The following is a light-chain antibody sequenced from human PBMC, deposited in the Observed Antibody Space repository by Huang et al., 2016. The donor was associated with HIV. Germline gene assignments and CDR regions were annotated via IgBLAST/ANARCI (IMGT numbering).Light chain of an antibody. J-gene: IGKJ2*01. CDR2: AAS. CDR1: QTSSTY. Sequence: DIQMTQSPSSQSASVGDRVTITCRASQTSSTYLNWYQQEPGKAPKLLIYAASNLQSGVPSRFSGSGSGTEFTLTISSLQPEEFATYHCQQSYSAPMYTFGQGTKLEIK. CDR3: QQSYSAPMYT. V-gene: IGKV1-39*01.